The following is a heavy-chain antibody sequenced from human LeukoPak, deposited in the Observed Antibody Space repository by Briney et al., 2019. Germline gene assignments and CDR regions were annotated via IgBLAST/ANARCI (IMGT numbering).Heavy chain of an antibody. CDR2: IKFDESER. V-gene: IGHV3-7*01. CDR3: VREEGY. J-gene: IGHJ4*02. Sequence: GGSLRLSCAASGFSFSSFWMAWVRQAPGKGLEWVASIKFDESERHHVDSVKGRFTISRDNAKNSLYLQMNSLRVEDTAVYYCVREEGYWGQGTLVTVSS. CDR1: GFSFSSFW.